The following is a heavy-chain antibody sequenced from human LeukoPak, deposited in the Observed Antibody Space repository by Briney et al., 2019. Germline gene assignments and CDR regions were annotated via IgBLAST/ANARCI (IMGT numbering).Heavy chain of an antibody. CDR1: GFTFSSYS. V-gene: IGHV3-48*01. CDR2: ISSSSSTI. D-gene: IGHD4-23*01. CDR3: ARARQVVTFDY. J-gene: IGHJ4*02. Sequence: GGSLRLSCAASGFTFSSYSMNWVRQAPGKGLEWVSYISSSSSTIYYADSVKGRLTISRDNAKNSLYLQMNSLRAEDTAVYYCARARQVVTFDYWGQGTLVTVSS.